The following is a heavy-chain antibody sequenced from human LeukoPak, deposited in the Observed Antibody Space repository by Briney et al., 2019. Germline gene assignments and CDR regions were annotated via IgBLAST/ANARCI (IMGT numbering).Heavy chain of an antibody. J-gene: IGHJ4*02. CDR1: GFTFSSYE. Sequence: GGSLRLSCAASGFTFSSYEMNWVRQAPGKGLEWVSYISSSGSTIYYADSVKGRFTISRDNAKNSLYLQMNSLRAEDTAVYYCAKDSAAPISITMVRGRWYFDYWGQGTLVTVSS. CDR3: AKDSAAPISITMVRGRWYFDY. V-gene: IGHV3-48*03. D-gene: IGHD3-10*01. CDR2: ISSSGSTI.